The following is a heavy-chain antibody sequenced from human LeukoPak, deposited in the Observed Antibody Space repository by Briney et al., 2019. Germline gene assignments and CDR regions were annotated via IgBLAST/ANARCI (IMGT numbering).Heavy chain of an antibody. CDR1: EFSVGSNY. Sequence: GGSLRLSCAASEFSVGSNYMTWVRQAPGKGLEWVSGISGSGGSRFYTDSVKGRFTISRDNSKNTLYLQMNSLRAEDTAVYYCAKLREWELPDLFDYWGQGTLVTVSS. CDR2: ISGSGGSR. V-gene: IGHV3-23*01. J-gene: IGHJ4*02. D-gene: IGHD1-26*01. CDR3: AKLREWELPDLFDY.